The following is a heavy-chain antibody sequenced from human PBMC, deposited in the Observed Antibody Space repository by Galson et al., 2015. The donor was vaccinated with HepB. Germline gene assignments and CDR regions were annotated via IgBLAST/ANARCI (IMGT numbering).Heavy chain of an antibody. CDR3: AQLGTGY. Sequence: SLRLSCAASGFSIRSHYMNWVRQAPGKGLEWVSLIHGGNNKYYADSVKGRFTISRDDSSNTLYLQMNSLIDEDTTVYYCAQLGTGYWGPGTLVYVSS. J-gene: IGHJ4*02. V-gene: IGHV3-53*01. CDR2: IHGGNNK. D-gene: IGHD3/OR15-3a*01. CDR1: GFSIRSHY.